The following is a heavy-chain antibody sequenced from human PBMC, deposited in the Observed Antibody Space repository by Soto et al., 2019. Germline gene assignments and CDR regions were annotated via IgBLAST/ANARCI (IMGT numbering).Heavy chain of an antibody. CDR1: GFTFSDYF. CDR2: VRKKVNNYST. CDR3: SMYILTTSVRYSDY. J-gene: IGHJ4*02. Sequence: GGSLRLSCAASGFTFSDYFMDWIRQAPGKGLEWVGRVRKKVNNYSTEYAASVKGRFTISRDDSENSLYLQMNNLKTEDTAVYYCSMYILTTSVRYSDYWGQGTLVTVSS. V-gene: IGHV3-72*01. D-gene: IGHD4-4*01.